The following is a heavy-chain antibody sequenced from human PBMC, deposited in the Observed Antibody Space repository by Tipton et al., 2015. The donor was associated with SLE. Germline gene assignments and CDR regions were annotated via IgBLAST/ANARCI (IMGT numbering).Heavy chain of an antibody. Sequence: SLRLSCAASGFTFFNYAMNWVRQAPGKGLEWVSSISGSGRTIYYADSVSGRFTVSRDNSKNTVHVQMSGLRAEDTAVYFCTKAGNCLPQPTCFDSWGQGNLVIVSS. CDR1: GFTFFNYA. J-gene: IGHJ4*02. V-gene: IGHV3-23*01. CDR2: ISGSGRTI. D-gene: IGHD2-21*01. CDR3: TKAGNCLPQPTCFDS.